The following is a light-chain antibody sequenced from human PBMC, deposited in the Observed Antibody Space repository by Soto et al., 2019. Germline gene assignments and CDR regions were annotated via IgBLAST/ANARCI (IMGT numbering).Light chain of an antibody. CDR3: QQYSKWPIT. CDR1: QSVSSN. V-gene: IGKV3D-15*01. CDR2: DAS. J-gene: IGKJ5*01. Sequence: EIVMTQSPATLSVSPGERAILSCRASQSVSSNLAWYQQKPGQAPRLLIYDASNRATGIPARFSGSGSGTEFTLTISSLQPEDFAVYYCQQYSKWPITFGQGTRLEIK.